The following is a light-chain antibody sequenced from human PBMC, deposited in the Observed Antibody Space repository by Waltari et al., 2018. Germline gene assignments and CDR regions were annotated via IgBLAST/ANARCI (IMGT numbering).Light chain of an antibody. J-gene: IGKJ3*01. CDR1: QDISNY. CDR2: DAS. Sequence: DIQMTQSPSSLSASVGDRVTITCQASQDISNYLNWYQQKPGKAAKLLIYDASNLEIEVPSRCSGSGSGTDFTFTISSLQPEDIATYYCQQYDNLPLTFGPGTKVDIK. V-gene: IGKV1-33*01. CDR3: QQYDNLPLT.